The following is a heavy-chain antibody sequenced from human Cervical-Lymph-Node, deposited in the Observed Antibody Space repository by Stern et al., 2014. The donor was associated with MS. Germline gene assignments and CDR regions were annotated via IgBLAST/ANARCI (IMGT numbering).Heavy chain of an antibody. V-gene: IGHV3-13*01. Sequence: EDQLVESGGGLVQPGGSLRLSCAASGFTFSSYDMHWVRQATGKGLEWVSAIGTAGDTYYPGSVKGRFTISRENAKNSLYLQMNSLRAGDTAVYYCARSRGYSGYDTGYYFDYWGQGTLVTVSS. CDR3: ARSRGYSGYDTGYYFDY. J-gene: IGHJ4*02. D-gene: IGHD5-12*01. CDR2: IGTAGDT. CDR1: GFTFSSYD.